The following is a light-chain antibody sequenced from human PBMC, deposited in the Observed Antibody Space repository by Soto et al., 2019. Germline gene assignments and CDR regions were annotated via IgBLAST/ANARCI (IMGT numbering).Light chain of an antibody. Sequence: EVVLTLSPGTVTFDIGVRASLSCRASQCVRSGFGAYQQKKPDEAPRLLIDGATSRATGIPDRFSASGARTDFTLTSSRLEPEYSAVYYFKQYSNSSNFGGGTKVDIK. CDR3: KQYSNSSN. J-gene: IGKJ4*01. CDR1: QCVRSGF. CDR2: GAT. V-gene: IGKV3-20*01.